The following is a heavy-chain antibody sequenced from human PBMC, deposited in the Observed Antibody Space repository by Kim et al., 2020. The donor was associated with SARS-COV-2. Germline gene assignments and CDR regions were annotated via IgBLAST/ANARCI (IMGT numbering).Heavy chain of an antibody. V-gene: IGHV3-48*03. D-gene: IGHD2-2*02. CDR1: GFTFDNYE. CDR2: INGAGMTT. J-gene: IGHJ4*02. CDR3: ARTWTATYRYFDY. Sequence: GGSLRLSCAASGFTFDNYEMNWVRQAPGKGPEWLCSINGAGMTTYYADSVRGRFTIYRDKAKTSLSLVMNSLRAEDTAAYYCARTWTATYRYFDYWGRGTLVSVSS.